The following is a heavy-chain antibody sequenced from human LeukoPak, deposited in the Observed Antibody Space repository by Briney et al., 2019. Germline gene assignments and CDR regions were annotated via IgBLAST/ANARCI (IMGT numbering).Heavy chain of an antibody. CDR2: IYTSGST. CDR3: ARVGDQDGYYYYYYMDV. D-gene: IGHD4-17*01. CDR1: GGSISSYY. J-gene: IGHJ6*03. V-gene: IGHV4-4*07. Sequence: SETLSLTCTVSGGSISSYYWSWIRQPAGKGLEWIGRIYTSGSTNYNPSLKIRVTMSVDTSKNQFSLKLSSVTAADTAVYYCARVGDQDGYYYYYYMDVWGKGTTVTVSS.